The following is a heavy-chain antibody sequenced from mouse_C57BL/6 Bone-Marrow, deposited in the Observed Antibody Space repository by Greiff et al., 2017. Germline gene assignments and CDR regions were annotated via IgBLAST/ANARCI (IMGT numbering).Heavy chain of an antibody. V-gene: IGHV1-18*01. D-gene: IGHD1-1*01. CDR3: ARLEFDGSSGDLYFDV. CDR2: INPNNGGT. J-gene: IGHJ1*03. Sequence: EVQLQESGPELVKPGASVKIPCKASGYTFTDYNMDWVKQSYGKSLEWIGDINPNNGGTIYNQKFKGKATLTVDTSSSTAYMELHSLTSEDSAVYFCARLEFDGSSGDLYFDVWGTGTTVTVSS. CDR1: GYTFTDYN.